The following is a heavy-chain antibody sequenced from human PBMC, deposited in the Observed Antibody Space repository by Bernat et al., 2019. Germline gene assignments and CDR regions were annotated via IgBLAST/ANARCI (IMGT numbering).Heavy chain of an antibody. CDR2: VYWDDDK. CDR3: VQSLRGPGCSGGRCYYFTY. J-gene: IGHJ4*02. Sequence: QITLKESGPTLVNPTQTLTLTCTISGFSLSTSGVGVAWIRQPPGEALEWLALVYWDDDKRYRPSLESRLTITKDTSKNQVVLTMADMYPVDTATYYCVQSLRGPGCSGGRCYYFTYWGQGVLVTVSS. D-gene: IGHD2-15*01. V-gene: IGHV2-5*02. CDR1: GFSLSTSGVG.